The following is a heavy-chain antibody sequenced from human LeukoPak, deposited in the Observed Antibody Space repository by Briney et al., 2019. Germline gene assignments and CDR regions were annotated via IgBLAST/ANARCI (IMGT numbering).Heavy chain of an antibody. J-gene: IGHJ3*02. CDR1: GYTLTELS. CDR2: FDPEDGET. D-gene: IGHD3-22*01. V-gene: IGHV1-24*01. Sequence: GASVKVSCKVSGYTLTELSMHWVRQAPGKGLEWMGGFDPEDGETIYAQKFQGRVTMTEDTSTDTAYMGLSSLRSEDTAVYYCATDHYYDSSGDAFDIWGQGTMVTVSS. CDR3: ATDHYYDSSGDAFDI.